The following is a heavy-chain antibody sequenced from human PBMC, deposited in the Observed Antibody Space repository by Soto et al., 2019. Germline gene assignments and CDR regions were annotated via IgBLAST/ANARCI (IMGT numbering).Heavy chain of an antibody. CDR3: VRTSLVVAAATREDY. CDR1: GFTFSSYW. Sequence: GGSLRLSCAASGFTFSSYWMHWVRQAPGKGLVWVSRINSDGSSTSYAGYVKGRFTISRDNAKNKLYLQMNSLRAEDTAVYYCVRTSLVVAAATREDYWGQGTLVTVSS. CDR2: INSDGSST. D-gene: IGHD2-15*01. J-gene: IGHJ4*02. V-gene: IGHV3-74*01.